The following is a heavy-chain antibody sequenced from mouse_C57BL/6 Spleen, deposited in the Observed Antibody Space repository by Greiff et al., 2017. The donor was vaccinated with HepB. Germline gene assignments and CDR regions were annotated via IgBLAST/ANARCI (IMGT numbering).Heavy chain of an antibody. Sequence: VQLQQSGPELVKPGASVKISCKASGYSFTSYYIHWVKQRPGQGLEWIGWIYPGSGNTKYNEKFKGKATLTADTSSSTAYMQLSSLTSEDSAVYYCAENYEYAMDYWGQGTSVTVSS. J-gene: IGHJ4*01. D-gene: IGHD1-1*01. CDR2: IYPGSGNT. V-gene: IGHV1-66*01. CDR3: AENYEYAMDY. CDR1: GYSFTSYY.